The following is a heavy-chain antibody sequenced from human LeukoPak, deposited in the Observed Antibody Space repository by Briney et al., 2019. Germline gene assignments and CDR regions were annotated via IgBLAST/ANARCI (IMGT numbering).Heavy chain of an antibody. D-gene: IGHD6-13*01. Sequence: GGTLRFTCAASGFPFSSYSINWVRQAPGMGLEWVLYISSVSTNLYYADSVRGRFTISRVNAKDSLYLQMNTLRAADTAVYYCARLVAAAGNGFNFDSWGQRTLVSVSS. CDR2: ISSVSTNL. J-gene: IGHJ4*02. CDR1: GFPFSSYS. V-gene: IGHV3-21*01. CDR3: ARLVAAAGNGFNFDS.